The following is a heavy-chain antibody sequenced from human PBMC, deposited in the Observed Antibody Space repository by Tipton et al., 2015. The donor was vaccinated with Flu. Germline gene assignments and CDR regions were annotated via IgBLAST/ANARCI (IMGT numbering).Heavy chain of an antibody. V-gene: IGHV4-39*07. D-gene: IGHD3-10*01. J-gene: IGHJ5*02. CDR1: GGAISSSSHY. Sequence: TLSLTCSVSGGAISSSSHYWGWIRQPPGKGLEWIGSIDRSGITYYNPSLKSRVTISVDTSKNQVSLKATSVTAADTAMYYCARVEGNWFDPWGQGTLVTVSS. CDR2: IDRSGIT. CDR3: ARVEGNWFDP.